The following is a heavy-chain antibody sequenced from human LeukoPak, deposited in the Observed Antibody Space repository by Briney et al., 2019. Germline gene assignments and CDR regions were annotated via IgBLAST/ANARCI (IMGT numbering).Heavy chain of an antibody. J-gene: IGHJ4*02. Sequence: PGGSLRLSCAASGFTFSSYWMHWVRQAPGKGLVWVSRINSDGSSTSYADSVKGQFTISRDNAKNTLYLQMNSLRAEDTAVYYCARAIAVAGTVEYYFDYWGQGTLVTVSS. CDR3: ARAIAVAGTVEYYFDY. D-gene: IGHD6-19*01. CDR1: GFTFSSYW. CDR2: INSDGSST. V-gene: IGHV3-74*01.